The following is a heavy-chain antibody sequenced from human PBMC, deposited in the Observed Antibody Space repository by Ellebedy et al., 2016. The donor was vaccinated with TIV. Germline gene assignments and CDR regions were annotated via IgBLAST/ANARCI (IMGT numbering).Heavy chain of an antibody. Sequence: GESLKISCAASGFTFEDYVMHWIRQPPGKGLEWVTVISCDGTMTYHADSVKGRFTVSRDNKKNLLYLQMNSLKTEDTAVYYCGKDLDVLTGSDFWGQGTLVTVSS. CDR1: GFTFEDYV. J-gene: IGHJ4*02. CDR2: ISCDGTMT. D-gene: IGHD3-9*01. V-gene: IGHV3-43*01. CDR3: GKDLDVLTGSDF.